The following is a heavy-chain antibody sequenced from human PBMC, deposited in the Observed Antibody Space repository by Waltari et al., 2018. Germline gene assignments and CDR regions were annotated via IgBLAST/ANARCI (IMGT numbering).Heavy chain of an antibody. CDR1: GGSFSGYY. D-gene: IGHD3-9*01. CDR2: INHSGST. J-gene: IGHJ5*02. V-gene: IGHV4-34*01. CDR3: ARLTGANWFDP. Sequence: QVQLQQWGAGLLKPSETLSLTCAVYGGSFSGYYWSWIRQPPGKGLEWIGEINHSGSTNYNPSLKSRVTISVDTSKNQFSLKLSSVTAADTAVYYCARLTGANWFDPWGQGTLVTVSS.